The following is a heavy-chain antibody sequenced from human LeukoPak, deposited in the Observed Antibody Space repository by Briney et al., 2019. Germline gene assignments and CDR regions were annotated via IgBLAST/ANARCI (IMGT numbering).Heavy chain of an antibody. D-gene: IGHD4-17*01. V-gene: IGHV1-69*05. CDR3: ARHPHDYGDYFDY. CDR2: IMPLFGTA. J-gene: IGHJ4*02. Sequence: SVKVSCKTSGGTFNNSAISWVRQAPGQGLEWLGGIMPLFGTAGYAQKFQGRVTITKDESTRTVYLELTSLTSDDTAVYYCARHPHDYGDYFDYWGQGTLVTVSS. CDR1: GGTFNNSA.